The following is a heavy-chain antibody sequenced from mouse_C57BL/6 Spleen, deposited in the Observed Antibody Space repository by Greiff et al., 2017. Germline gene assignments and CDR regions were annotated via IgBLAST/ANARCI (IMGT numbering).Heavy chain of an antibody. D-gene: IGHD2-5*01. Sequence: VHLVESGAELVKPGASVKLSCKASGYTFTEYTIHWVKQRSGQGLEWIGWFYPGSGSIKYNEKFKDKATLTADKSSSTVYMELSRLTSEDSAVYFCARHESYSLYSNTWFAYWGQGTLVTVSA. V-gene: IGHV1-62-2*01. CDR2: FYPGSGSI. J-gene: IGHJ3*01. CDR3: ARHESYSLYSNTWFAY. CDR1: GYTFTEYT.